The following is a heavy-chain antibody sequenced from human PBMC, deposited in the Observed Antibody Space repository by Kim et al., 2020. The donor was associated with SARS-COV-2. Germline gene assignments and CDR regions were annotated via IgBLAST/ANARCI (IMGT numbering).Heavy chain of an antibody. CDR2: IDHSGST. Sequence: SETLSLTCAVYGGSFSGYYWSWIRQPPGKGLEWIGEIDHSGSTNYNPSLKSRVTISVDTSKNQFSLKLSSVTAADTAVYYCARDLTGYYGMDVWGQGTKVTV. CDR3: ARDLTGYYGMDV. J-gene: IGHJ6*02. V-gene: IGHV4-34*01. CDR1: GGSFSGYY. D-gene: IGHD3-10*01.